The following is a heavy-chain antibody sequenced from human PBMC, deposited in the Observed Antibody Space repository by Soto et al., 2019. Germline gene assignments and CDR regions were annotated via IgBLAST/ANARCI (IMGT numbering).Heavy chain of an antibody. CDR2: INQDGSAK. CDR1: GFPFSTYW. Sequence: GGSLRLSCAASGFPFSTYWMSWVRQAPGRGLEWVANINQDGSAKYYVDSVKGRFTISRDNAKNSLYLQMNSLRAEDTAVFYCAKLPAVERRYYFDYWGQGTLVTVSS. J-gene: IGHJ4*02. V-gene: IGHV3-7*01. CDR3: AKLPAVERRYYFDY. D-gene: IGHD2-2*01.